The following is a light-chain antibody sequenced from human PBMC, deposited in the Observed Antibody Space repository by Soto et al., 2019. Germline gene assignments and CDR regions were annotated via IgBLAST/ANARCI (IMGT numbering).Light chain of an antibody. CDR2: AAS. CDR3: QQSYSSLIT. Sequence: DMQLPQSPAALSASVEDRFSMTCRAGQNIITYLTWYQQKPGQAPQLLIYAASTLYSGVPSRFSGRGSATEFTLTISSLQPEDFATYYCQQSYSSLITFGQGTRLEIK. CDR1: QNIITY. V-gene: IGKV1-39*01. J-gene: IGKJ5*01.